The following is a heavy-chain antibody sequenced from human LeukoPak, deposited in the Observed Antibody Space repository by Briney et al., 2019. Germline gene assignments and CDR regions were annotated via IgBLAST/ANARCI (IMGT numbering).Heavy chain of an antibody. CDR2: INHSGST. D-gene: IGHD2-2*01. CDR1: GGSFSGYY. Sequence: SETLSLTCAVYGGSFSGYYWSWIRQPPGKGLEWIGEINHSGSTNYNPSLKSRVTISVDTSKNQFSLKLSSVTAADTAVYYCASGSCSSTSCYLDYWGQGTLVTVSS. J-gene: IGHJ4*02. CDR3: ASGSCSSTSCYLDY. V-gene: IGHV4-34*01.